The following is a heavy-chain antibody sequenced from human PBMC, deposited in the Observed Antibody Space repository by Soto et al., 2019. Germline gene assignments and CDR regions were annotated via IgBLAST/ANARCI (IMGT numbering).Heavy chain of an antibody. CDR3: ASFLEYGSGWGHYAFDI. V-gene: IGHV4-4*02. CDR2: IYHSGST. D-gene: IGHD6-19*01. J-gene: IGHJ3*02. CDR1: SGSISSSNW. Sequence: SETLSLTCAVSSGSISSSNWWSWVRQPPGKGLEWIGEIYHSGSTNYNPSLKSRVTISVDKSKNQFSLKLSSVTAADTAVYYCASFLEYGSGWGHYAFDIWGQGTMVTVSS.